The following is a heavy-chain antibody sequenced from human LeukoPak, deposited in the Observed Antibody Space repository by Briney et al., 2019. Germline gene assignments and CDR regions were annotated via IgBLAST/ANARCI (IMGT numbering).Heavy chain of an antibody. V-gene: IGHV4-59*01. J-gene: IGHJ6*02. Sequence: PSETLSLTCSVSVGPISSYYWSWIRQPPGKGLEWIGYIHYSGNTNYNPSLKSRVTISVDTSKNQFSLKLSSVTAADTAVYYCARQGVCSSTSCYRSGVDVWGQGTTVTVSS. CDR3: ARQGVCSSTSCYRSGVDV. D-gene: IGHD2-2*01. CDR2: IHYSGNT. CDR1: VGPISSYY.